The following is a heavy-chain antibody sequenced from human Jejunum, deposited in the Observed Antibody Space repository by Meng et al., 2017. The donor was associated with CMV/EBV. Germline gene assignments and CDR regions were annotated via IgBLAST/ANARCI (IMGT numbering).Heavy chain of an antibody. CDR3: VRQYWGGLLDY. D-gene: IGHD2-21*02. Sequence: FSGFSLPTSGMRVGWIRQPPSEALEWLARIDWNDDKFYRTSLKTRLTISKDTSKNQVVLTMTDMDPGDTATYYCVRQYWGGLLDYWGQGALVTVSS. CDR1: GFSLPTSGMR. V-gene: IGHV2-70D*14. CDR2: IDWNDDK. J-gene: IGHJ4*02.